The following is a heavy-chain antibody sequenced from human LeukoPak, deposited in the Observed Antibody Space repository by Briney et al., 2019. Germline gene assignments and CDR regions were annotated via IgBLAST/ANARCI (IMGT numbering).Heavy chain of an antibody. CDR2: IYYSGST. J-gene: IGHJ5*02. CDR3: ARVRRGGIVVVVVWFDP. V-gene: IGHV4-39*01. Sequence: SETLSLTCTVSGGSISSSSYYWGWIRQPPGKGLEWIGSIYYSGSTYYNPSLKSRVTISVDTSKNQFSLKLGSVTAADTAVYYCARVRRGGIVVVVVWFDPWGQGTLVTVSS. CDR1: GGSISSSSYY. D-gene: IGHD2-2*01.